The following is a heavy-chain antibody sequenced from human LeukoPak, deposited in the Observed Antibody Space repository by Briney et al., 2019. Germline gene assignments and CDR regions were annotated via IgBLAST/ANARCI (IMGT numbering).Heavy chain of an antibody. V-gene: IGHV1-8*01. Sequence: GASVKVSCKASGYTFTSYDINWVRQATGQGLEWMGWMNPNSGNTGYAQKFQGRVTMTRNTSISTAYMELSSLRSEDTAVYYCATVGYSGSYYVRLGFDYWGQGTLVTVSS. CDR3: ATVGYSGSYYVRLGFDY. CDR1: GYTFTSYD. J-gene: IGHJ4*02. D-gene: IGHD1-26*01. CDR2: MNPNSGNT.